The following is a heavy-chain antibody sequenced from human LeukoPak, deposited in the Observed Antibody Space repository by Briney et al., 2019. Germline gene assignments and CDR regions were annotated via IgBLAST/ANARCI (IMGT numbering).Heavy chain of an antibody. CDR2: ISGSSGHT. J-gene: IGHJ4*02. D-gene: IGHD3-10*01. Sequence: GGSLRLSCAASGLTFSSYAMSWVRQAPGKGLEWVSAISGSSGHTYYAASVKGRFTIPRDNAKNSLYLQMNSLRAEDTAVYYCARDGKGRNRIGYYFDYWGQGTLVTVSS. CDR3: ARDGKGRNRIGYYFDY. V-gene: IGHV3-23*01. CDR1: GLTFSSYA.